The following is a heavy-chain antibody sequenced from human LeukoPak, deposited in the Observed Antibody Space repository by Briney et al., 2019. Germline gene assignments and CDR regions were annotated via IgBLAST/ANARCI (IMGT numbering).Heavy chain of an antibody. CDR1: GYTFTSYY. V-gene: IGHV1-46*01. CDR2: INPSGGST. CDR3: ARVSGSYPSFDY. D-gene: IGHD1-26*01. J-gene: IGHJ4*02. Sequence: ASVKVSCKASGYTFTSYYMHWVRQAPGQGLEWMGIINPSGGSTSYAQKFQGRVTMTRDTSTSTVYMELSSLRSEDTAGYYCARVSGSYPSFDYWGQGTLVTVSS.